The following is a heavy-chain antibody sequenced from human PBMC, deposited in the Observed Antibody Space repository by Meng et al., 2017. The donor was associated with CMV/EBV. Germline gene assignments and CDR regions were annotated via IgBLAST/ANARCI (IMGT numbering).Heavy chain of an antibody. Sequence: EGQLVELGGGLIPPGGSPRLSCAASGFPVCSKYISWVRQAPGKGLECVSVIYSGGSTYYADSVKGRFTISRDNSKNTLYLQMNSLRAEDTAVYYCARDNWGLGWFDPWGQGTLVTVSS. V-gene: IGHV3-53*01. CDR1: GFPVCSKY. CDR2: IYSGGST. J-gene: IGHJ5*02. D-gene: IGHD3-16*01. CDR3: ARDNWGLGWFDP.